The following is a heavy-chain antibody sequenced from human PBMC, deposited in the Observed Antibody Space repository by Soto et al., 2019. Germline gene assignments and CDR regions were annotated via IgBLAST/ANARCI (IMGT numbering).Heavy chain of an antibody. D-gene: IGHD3-10*01. CDR2: INQDGSQK. CDR1: GFTFSSYL. V-gene: IGHV3-7*03. Sequence: EAELVESGGGLVQPGGSLRLSCAASGFTFSSYLMSWVRQAPGKGPEWVANINQDGSQKYYVDSVKGRFTITRDNSKNSVFLQVNSLRVEDTAIYFCAREYKLMWFGKSERGNNCFDPWGQGTQVVVSS. J-gene: IGHJ5*02. CDR3: AREYKLMWFGKSERGNNCFDP.